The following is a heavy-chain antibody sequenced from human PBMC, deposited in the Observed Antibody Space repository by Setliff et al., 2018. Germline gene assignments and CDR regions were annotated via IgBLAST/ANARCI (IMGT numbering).Heavy chain of an antibody. CDR3: ARDNTILGATDH. J-gene: IGHJ5*02. Sequence: SGTLSLTCAVSGGSLNSGSYYWSWIRQSTERGLEWLGRLHTSGSTTYNPALNSRVTISVDTSTNQFSLRLTSLTAADTAVYFCARDNTILGATDHWGQGTLVTVSS. CDR2: LHTSGST. V-gene: IGHV4-61*02. D-gene: IGHD1-26*01. CDR1: GGSLNSGSYY.